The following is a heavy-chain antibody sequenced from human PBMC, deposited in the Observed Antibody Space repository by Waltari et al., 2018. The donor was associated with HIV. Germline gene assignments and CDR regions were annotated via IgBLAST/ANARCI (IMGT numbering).Heavy chain of an antibody. CDR3: ARRGRGDWNDLGDYFDS. CDR1: GDSISSSAYY. CDR2: VYYSGST. D-gene: IGHD1-1*01. V-gene: IGHV4-39*01. J-gene: IGHJ4*02. Sequence: QLQLQESGPGLVKPSETLSLTCTVSGDSISSSAYYWAWLRQPPGKGLEWIGSVYYSGSTYYNPSLKSRVTMSVDTSKNQFSLRLTSVTAADTAVYYCARRGRGDWNDLGDYFDSWGQGTLVTVSS.